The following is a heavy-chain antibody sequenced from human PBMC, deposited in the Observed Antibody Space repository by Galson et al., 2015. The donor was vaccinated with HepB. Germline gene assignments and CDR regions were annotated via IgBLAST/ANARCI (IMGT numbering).Heavy chain of an antibody. J-gene: IGHJ6*02. CDR3: AKDPSPPRYCTNGVCYGNGMDV. D-gene: IGHD2-8*01. Sequence: SLRLSCAASGFTVSSNYMSWVRQAPGKGLEWVSVIYSGGSTYYADSVKGRFTISRDNSKNTLYLQMNSLRAEDTAVYYCAKDPSPPRYCTNGVCYGNGMDVWGQGTTVTVSS. V-gene: IGHV3-53*05. CDR1: GFTVSSNY. CDR2: IYSGGST.